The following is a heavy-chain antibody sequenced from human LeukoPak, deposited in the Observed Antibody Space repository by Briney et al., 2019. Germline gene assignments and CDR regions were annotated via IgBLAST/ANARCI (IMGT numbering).Heavy chain of an antibody. J-gene: IGHJ3*02. CDR3: ARQRITMIVAPTPDAFDI. D-gene: IGHD3-22*01. CDR2: IYYSGST. Sequence: SETLSLTCTVSGGSISSSSYYWGWIRQPPGKGLEWIGSIYYSGSTYYNPSLKSRVTISVDTSKNQFSLKLSSVTAADTAVYYCARQRITMIVAPTPDAFDIWGQGTMVTVSS. CDR1: GGSISSSSYY. V-gene: IGHV4-39*01.